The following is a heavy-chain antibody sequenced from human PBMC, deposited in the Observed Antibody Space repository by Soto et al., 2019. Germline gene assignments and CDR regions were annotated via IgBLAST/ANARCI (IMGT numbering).Heavy chain of an antibody. D-gene: IGHD1-26*01. J-gene: IGHJ4*02. V-gene: IGHV1-69*06. Sequence: QVQLVQSGAEVKKPGTSVKVSCKASGGTFSSYAISWVRQAPGQGLEWMGGISPIFVTANYAQKCQGRVTITADKSTSTADMELSSLRSEDTAVYYCAREGGSQGTFDYCGQGPLVTVSS. CDR2: ISPIFVTA. CDR1: GGTFSSYA. CDR3: AREGGSQGTFDY.